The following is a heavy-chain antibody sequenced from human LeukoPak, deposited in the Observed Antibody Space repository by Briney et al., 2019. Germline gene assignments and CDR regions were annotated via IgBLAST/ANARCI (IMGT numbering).Heavy chain of an antibody. Sequence: GESLKISCKGSGYSFTSYWIGWVRQMPGKGLEWMGIIYPGDSDTRYSPSFQGQVTISADKSISTAYLQWSSLKASDTAMYYCARQSYCDSSGYSPLSAFDIWGQGTMVTVSS. CDR3: ARQSYCDSSGYSPLSAFDI. V-gene: IGHV5-51*01. D-gene: IGHD3-22*01. CDR1: GYSFTSYW. J-gene: IGHJ3*02. CDR2: IYPGDSDT.